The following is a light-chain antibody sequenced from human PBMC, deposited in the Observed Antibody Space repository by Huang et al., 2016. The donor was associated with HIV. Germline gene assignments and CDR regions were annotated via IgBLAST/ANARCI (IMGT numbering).Light chain of an antibody. V-gene: IGKV2-28*01. J-gene: IGKJ4*01. CDR3: MQSLRASFT. Sequence: DIVLTQSPLSLPVTPGEPASISCRSSESLLHSNGVYYLDWYLQKPGQPPQLLIYLGSSRASGVPDRFSGSGSGSDFTLQISRVEAEDVGIYYCMQSLRASFTFGGGTKVEMK. CDR2: LGS. CDR1: ESLLHSNGVYY.